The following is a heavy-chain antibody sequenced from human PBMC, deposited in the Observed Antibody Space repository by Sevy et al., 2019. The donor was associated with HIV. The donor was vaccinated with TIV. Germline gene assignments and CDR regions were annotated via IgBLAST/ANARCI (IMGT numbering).Heavy chain of an antibody. CDR2: ISYDGSNK. CDR1: GFTFSSYA. J-gene: IGHJ6*02. D-gene: IGHD2-15*01. CDR3: ARDRDVVVVAAYYYYYGMDV. V-gene: IGHV3-30*04. Sequence: GWSLRLSCAASGFTFSSYAMHWVRQAPGKGLEWVAVISYDGSNKYYADSVKGRFTISRDNSKNTLDLQMNSLRAEDTAVYYCARDRDVVVVAAYYYYYGMDVWGQGTTVTVSS.